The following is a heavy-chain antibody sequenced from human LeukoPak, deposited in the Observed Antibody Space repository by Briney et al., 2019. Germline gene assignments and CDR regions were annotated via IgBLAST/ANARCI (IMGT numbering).Heavy chain of an antibody. V-gene: IGHV3-23*01. CDR2: ISGSGGST. D-gene: IGHD1-26*01. Sequence: PGGSLRLSCAASGFTFSSYVLSWVSQAPGKGLDWVSGISGSGGSTYYADSVKGRFTISRDNSKNTLYLQMNSLRAEDTAVYYCAKGVQELRGYFDYWGQGTLVTVSS. CDR1: GFTFSSYV. CDR3: AKGVQELRGYFDY. J-gene: IGHJ4*02.